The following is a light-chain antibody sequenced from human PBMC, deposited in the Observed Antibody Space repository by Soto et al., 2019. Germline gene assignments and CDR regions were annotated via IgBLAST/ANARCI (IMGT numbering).Light chain of an antibody. V-gene: IGKV1-33*01. Sequence: DIQMTQSPSSLSASVGDRVTITCQASQDISNYLNWYQQKPGKAPKLLIYDASNLETGVPSRFSGSGSGTEFTFTISSLQPVDIATYYCQQYDNLPLTFGGGTKVEIK. CDR3: QQYDNLPLT. CDR1: QDISNY. J-gene: IGKJ4*01. CDR2: DAS.